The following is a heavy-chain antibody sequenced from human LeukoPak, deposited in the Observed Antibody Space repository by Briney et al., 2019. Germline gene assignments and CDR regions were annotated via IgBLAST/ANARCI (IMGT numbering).Heavy chain of an antibody. CDR3: AKGGYDYIEIGYFDY. J-gene: IGHJ4*02. V-gene: IGHV3-23*01. Sequence: GGSLRLSCAASGFTVSNFAMNWVRQAPGKGLEWVSVLIASSGSTDYADSVKGRFTISRDNSKNTLYLQMNSLRAEGTAIYYCAKGGYDYIEIGYFDYWGQGTLVTVSS. D-gene: IGHD5-12*01. CDR2: LIASSGST. CDR1: GFTVSNFA.